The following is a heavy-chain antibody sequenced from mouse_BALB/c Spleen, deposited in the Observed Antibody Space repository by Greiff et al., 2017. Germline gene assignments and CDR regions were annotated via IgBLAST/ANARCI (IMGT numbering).Heavy chain of an antibody. D-gene: IGHD1-1*01. V-gene: IGHV5-6-5*01. Sequence: EVHLVESGGGLVKPGGSLKLSCAASGFTFSSYAMSWVRQTPEKRLEWVASISSGGSTYYPDSVKGRFTISRDNARNILYLQMSSLRSEDTAMYYCARVIGSSPDYWGQGTTLTVSS. CDR3: ARVIGSSPDY. J-gene: IGHJ2*01. CDR2: ISSGGST. CDR1: GFTFSSYA.